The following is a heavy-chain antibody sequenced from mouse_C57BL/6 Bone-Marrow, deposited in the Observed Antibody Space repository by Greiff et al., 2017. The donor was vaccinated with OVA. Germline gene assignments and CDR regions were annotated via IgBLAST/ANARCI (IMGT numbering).Heavy chain of an antibody. CDR3: ARLRGDY. Sequence: EVKLVDSGGDLVKPGGSLKLSCAASGFTFSSYGMSWVRQTPDKRLEWVATISSGGSYTYYPDSVKGRFTISRDNAKNTLYLQMSSLKSEDTAMYYCARLRGDYWGQGTSVTVSS. CDR1: GFTFSSYG. J-gene: IGHJ4*01. V-gene: IGHV5-6*01. CDR2: ISSGGSYT. D-gene: IGHD2-12*01.